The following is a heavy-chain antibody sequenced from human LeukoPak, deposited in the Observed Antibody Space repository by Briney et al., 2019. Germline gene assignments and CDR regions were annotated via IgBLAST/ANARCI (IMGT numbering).Heavy chain of an antibody. V-gene: IGHV4-4*07. D-gene: IGHD3-3*01. J-gene: IGHJ3*02. CDR3: ARHPITIFGVVSGGSVGAFDI. CDR1: GGSISSYY. Sequence: PSETLSLTCTVSGGSISSYYWSWIRQPAGKGLEWIGRIYTSGSTNYNPSLKSRVTMSVDTSKNQFSLKLSSVTAADTAVYYCARHPITIFGVVSGGSVGAFDIWGQGTMVTVSS. CDR2: IYTSGST.